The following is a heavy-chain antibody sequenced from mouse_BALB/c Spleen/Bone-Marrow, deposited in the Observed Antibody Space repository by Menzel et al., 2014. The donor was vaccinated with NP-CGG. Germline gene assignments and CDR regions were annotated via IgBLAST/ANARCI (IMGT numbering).Heavy chain of an antibody. CDR1: GYTFTSYW. CDR3: ARRGYGYLDY. V-gene: IGHV1S132*01. CDR2: IFPGTVTP. D-gene: IGHD2-2*01. Sequence: QVQLKESGAELVKPGASVKLSCKTSGYTFTSYWIQWVKQRPGQGLGWIGEIFPGTVTPYYNEKFKGKATLTIDTSSSTASMRLSSLTSEDSAVYFCARRGYGYLDYWGQGTTLTVSS. J-gene: IGHJ2*01.